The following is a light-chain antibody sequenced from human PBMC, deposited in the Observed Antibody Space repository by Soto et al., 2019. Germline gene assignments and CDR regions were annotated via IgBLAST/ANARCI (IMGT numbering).Light chain of an antibody. V-gene: IGKV1-9*01. J-gene: IGKJ2*01. CDR3: QQRNSYPRT. CDR2: AAS. Sequence: DIQLTQSPSFLSASVGDRVTITGRASQGINIFLAWFQQNPGKAPNPLISAASTLQSGVPSRFSGSGSETEFTLTITSLQPEDSATDYCQQRNSYPRTFGQGTKLEIK. CDR1: QGINIF.